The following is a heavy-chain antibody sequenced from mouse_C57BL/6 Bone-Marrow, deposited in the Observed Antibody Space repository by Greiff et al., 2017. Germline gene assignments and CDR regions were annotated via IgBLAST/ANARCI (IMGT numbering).Heavy chain of an antibody. Sequence: QVQLQQPGAELVMPGASVKLSCKASGYTFTSYWMHWVKQRPGQGLEWIGEIDPSDSYTNYNQKFKGKSTLTVDKSSSTAYMQLSSLTSEDSAVYYCARGYYGSSPGYRGQGTTLTVSS. CDR3: ARGYYGSSPGY. V-gene: IGHV1-69*01. D-gene: IGHD1-1*01. CDR2: IDPSDSYT. CDR1: GYTFTSYW. J-gene: IGHJ2*01.